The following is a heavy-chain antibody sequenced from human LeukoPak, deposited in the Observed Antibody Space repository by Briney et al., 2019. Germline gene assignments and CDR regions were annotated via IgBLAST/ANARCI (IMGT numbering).Heavy chain of an antibody. CDR2: IKQDGSEK. V-gene: IGHV3-7*01. CDR1: GFTFSSQW. Sequence: GGSLRLSCAASGFTFSSQWMSWVRQAPGKGLEWVANIKQDGSEKYYVDSVKGRFTISRDNAKNSLYLQMNSLRAEDTAVYYCARRWVSPYYYYGMDVWGQGTTVTVSS. CDR3: ARRWVSPYYYYGMDV. D-gene: IGHD4-23*01. J-gene: IGHJ6*02.